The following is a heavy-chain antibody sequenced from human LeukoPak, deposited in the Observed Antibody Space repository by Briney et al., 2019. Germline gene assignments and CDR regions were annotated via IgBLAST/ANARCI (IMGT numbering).Heavy chain of an antibody. D-gene: IGHD2-15*01. CDR1: GGSIFSSNYY. CDR2: IYYSGST. CDR3: ARAHCSGGSCYSFLRTLSSNNWFDP. V-gene: IGHV4-39*07. Sequence: SETLSPTCTVSGGSIFSSNYYWGWIRQPPGKGLEWIGNIYYSGSTYYNPSLKSRVTISINTSKNQFSLKLSSVTAADTAVYYCARAHCSGGSCYSFLRTLSSNNWFDPWGQGTLVTVSS. J-gene: IGHJ5*02.